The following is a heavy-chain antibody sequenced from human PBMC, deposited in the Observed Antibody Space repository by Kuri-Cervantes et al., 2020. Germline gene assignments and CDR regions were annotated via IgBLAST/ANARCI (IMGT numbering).Heavy chain of an antibody. CDR1: GGSISSYY. CDR3: ARGENYYGSGD. Sequence: GSLRLSCTVSGGSISSYYWSWIRQPPGKGLEWIGYIYYSGSTNYNPSPKSRVTISVDTSKNQFSLKLGSVTAADTAVYYCARGENYYGSGDWGQGTLVTVSS. D-gene: IGHD3-10*01. CDR2: IYYSGST. V-gene: IGHV4-59*01. J-gene: IGHJ4*02.